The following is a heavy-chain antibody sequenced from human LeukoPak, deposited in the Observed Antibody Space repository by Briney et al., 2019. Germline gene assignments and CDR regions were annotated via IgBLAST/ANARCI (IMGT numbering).Heavy chain of an antibody. J-gene: IGHJ5*02. Sequence: ASVKVSCEASGYTFTSYGISWVRQAPGQGLEWMGWISAYNGNTNYAQKLQGRVTMTTDTSTSTAYMELRSLRSDDTAVYYCARDPYDSSGYYNWFDPWGQGTLVTVSS. CDR3: ARDPYDSSGYYNWFDP. V-gene: IGHV1-18*01. CDR2: ISAYNGNT. D-gene: IGHD3-22*01. CDR1: GYTFTSYG.